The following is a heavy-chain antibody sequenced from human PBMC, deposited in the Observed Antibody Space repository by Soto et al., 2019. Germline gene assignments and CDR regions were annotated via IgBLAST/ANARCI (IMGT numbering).Heavy chain of an antibody. V-gene: IGHV1-69*01. D-gene: IGHD3-10*01. CDR1: GGTFSTYT. CDR2: ILPIFGTT. Sequence: QVQLVQSGAEVKKPGSSVKVSCKASGGTFSTYTFCWVRQAPGQGLEWMGGILPIFGTTNYAQKFQDRVTITADDSASTAYMELSSLRSDDTVVYYCARSVVRGVSSVFDIWGHGTMVTVSS. CDR3: ARSVVRGVSSVFDI. J-gene: IGHJ3*02.